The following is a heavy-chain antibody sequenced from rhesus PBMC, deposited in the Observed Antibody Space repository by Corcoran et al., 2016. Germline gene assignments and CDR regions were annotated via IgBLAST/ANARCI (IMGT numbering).Heavy chain of an antibody. V-gene: IGHV4-65*01. CDR3: ARDDYGNYLDY. J-gene: IGHJ4*01. D-gene: IGHD4-29*01. CDR2: NSGSSGST. CDR1: GGSISSTNW. Sequence: QVQLQESGPGLVKPSETLSLTCAVSGGSISSTNWWSWIRQPPGKGLEWIGNNSGSSGSTYYNPSLQSRVTISTDTSKNQFSLKLSSVTAADTAVYYCARDDYGNYLDYWGQGVLVTVSS.